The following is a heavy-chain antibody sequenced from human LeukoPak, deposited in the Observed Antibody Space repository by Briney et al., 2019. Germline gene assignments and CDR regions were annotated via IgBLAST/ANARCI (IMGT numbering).Heavy chain of an antibody. D-gene: IGHD4-17*01. V-gene: IGHV3-7*01. Sequence: GRSLRLSCAASEFTFSSYWMSWVRQAPGKGLEWVANIKQDGGQIYYLESVKGRFTVSRDNAKNSLYLQMNSLRAEDTAVYYCARLGARQMLEYWGQGTLVTVSS. CDR1: EFTFSSYW. J-gene: IGHJ4*02. CDR2: IKQDGGQI. CDR3: ARLGARQMLEY.